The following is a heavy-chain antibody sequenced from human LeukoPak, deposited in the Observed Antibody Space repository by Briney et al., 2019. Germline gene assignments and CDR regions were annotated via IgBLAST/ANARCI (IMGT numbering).Heavy chain of an antibody. Sequence: SETLSLTCTVSGGSISSSSYYWGWIRQPPGKGLEWIGSIYYSGSTYYNPSLKSRVTISVDTSKNQFSLKLSSVTAADAAVYYCARTYYGSGSLYYYYYYMDVWGKGTTVTVSS. CDR3: ARTYYGSGSLYYYYYYMDV. CDR2: IYYSGST. V-gene: IGHV4-39*07. J-gene: IGHJ6*03. D-gene: IGHD3-10*01. CDR1: GGSISSSSYY.